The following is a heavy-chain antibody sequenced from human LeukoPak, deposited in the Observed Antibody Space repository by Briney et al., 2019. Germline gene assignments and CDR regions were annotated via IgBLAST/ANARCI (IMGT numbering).Heavy chain of an antibody. CDR3: ARAKGRLHGH. V-gene: IGHV4-34*01. J-gene: IGHJ4*02. CDR2: INHSGST. CDR1: GGSFSGYY. Sequence: SETLSLTCAVYGGSFSGYYWSWIRQPPGKGLEWIGEINHSGSTNYNPSLKSRVTMSVDTSKNQFSLKLSSVTAADTAVYYCARAKGRLHGHWGQGTLVTVSS. D-gene: IGHD6-25*01.